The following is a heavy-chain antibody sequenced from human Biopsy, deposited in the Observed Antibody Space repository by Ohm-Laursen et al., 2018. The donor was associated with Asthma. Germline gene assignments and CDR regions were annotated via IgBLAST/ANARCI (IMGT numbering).Heavy chain of an antibody. J-gene: IGHJ4*02. CDR3: ARAQDYYDSRGYYRSFDY. CDR1: YGSITSGGYY. CDR2: IYYSGST. D-gene: IGHD3-22*01. Sequence: TLSLTCTVSYGSITSGGYYWTWIRQHPGKGLEWIGFIYYSGSTYYNPSLKSRVSISVDTSKNQFSLKLSSVTAADTAVYYCARAQDYYDSRGYYRSFDYWGQRTLATVSS. V-gene: IGHV4-31*03.